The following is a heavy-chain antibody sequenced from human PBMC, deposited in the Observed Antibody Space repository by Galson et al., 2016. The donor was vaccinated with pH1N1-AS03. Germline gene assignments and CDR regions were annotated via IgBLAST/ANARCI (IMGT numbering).Heavy chain of an antibody. V-gene: IGHV3-7*01. CDR3: VRDDATSYDAFDM. D-gene: IGHD2-2*01. Sequence: SLRLSCAASGFTFSDYWMSWVRQAPGKGLEWVADIKQDGGEKYYVDSVKGRFTISRDNAKNALHLQMNSLTADDTAVDYCVRDDATSYDAFDMWGQGTMITVSS. CDR2: IKQDGGEK. CDR1: GFTFSDYW. J-gene: IGHJ3*02.